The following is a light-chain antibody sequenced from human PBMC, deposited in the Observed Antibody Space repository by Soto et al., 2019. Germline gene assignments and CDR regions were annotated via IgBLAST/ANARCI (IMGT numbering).Light chain of an antibody. CDR2: KAS. CDR3: QHYNSYSEA. J-gene: IGKJ1*01. Sequence: DIQMTQCPSTLSGSVGDRVTITWRASQTISSWLAWYQQKPGKAPKLLIYKASTLKSGVPSRFSGSGSGTEFTLTISSLQPDDFATYYRQHYNSYSEAFGQGTKVDIK. CDR1: QTISSW. V-gene: IGKV1-5*03.